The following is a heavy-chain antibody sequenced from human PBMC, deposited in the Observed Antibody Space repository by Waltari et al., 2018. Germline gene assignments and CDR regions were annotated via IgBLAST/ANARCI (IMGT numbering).Heavy chain of an antibody. Sequence: EVQLLESGGGLVQPGGSLRLSCAAPGFPFSRYARRWCRQAPGKGRRCVSSITSGGSTYYADSVKGRFAISRDNSKNTLYLQMNSLGAEDTAVYYCAKLHYDTSGYYGKVDYWGQGTLVTVSS. D-gene: IGHD3-22*01. CDR3: AKLHYDTSGYYGKVDY. CDR2: ITSGGST. CDR1: GFPFSRYA. V-gene: IGHV3-23*01. J-gene: IGHJ4*02.